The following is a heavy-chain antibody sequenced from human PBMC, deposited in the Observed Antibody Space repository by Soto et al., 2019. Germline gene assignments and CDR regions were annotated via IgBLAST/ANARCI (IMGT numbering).Heavy chain of an antibody. J-gene: IGHJ4*02. Sequence: EVQLLESGGGLVQPGGSLSLSCAASGFTFSSYAMSWVRQAPGKGLEWVSGISGSGGSTYYADSVKGRFTISRDNSKNTLYLQMNSLRAEDTAVYYCAKDTVYGDYSYFDYWGQGTLVTVSS. D-gene: IGHD4-17*01. CDR2: ISGSGGST. CDR1: GFTFSSYA. V-gene: IGHV3-23*01. CDR3: AKDTVYGDYSYFDY.